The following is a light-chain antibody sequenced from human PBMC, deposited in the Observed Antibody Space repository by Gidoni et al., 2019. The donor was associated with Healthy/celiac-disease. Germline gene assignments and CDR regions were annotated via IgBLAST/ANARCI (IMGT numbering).Light chain of an antibody. J-gene: IGKJ4*01. CDR2: DAS. Sequence: ELVLTQSPATLSLSPGERATLSCRASQSVSSYLAWYQQKPGQAPRLLIYDASNRATCIPARFSGSGSGTDFTLTISSLEPEDFAVYYCQQRSNWPPVLTFGGGTKVEIK. CDR1: QSVSSY. V-gene: IGKV3-11*01. CDR3: QQRSNWPPVLT.